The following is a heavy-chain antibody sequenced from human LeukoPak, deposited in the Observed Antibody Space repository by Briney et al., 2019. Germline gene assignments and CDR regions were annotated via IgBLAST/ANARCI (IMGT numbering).Heavy chain of an antibody. D-gene: IGHD2-2*01. CDR2: ISGGGDSA. V-gene: IGHV3-23*01. CDR3: AKLGCTGTFCYANY. Sequence: GGSLRLSCATSGFTFSRYWMQWVRQAPGKGLEWVSVISGGGDSADYADSMKGRFTISRDNSKNTLYLQMNSLRAEDTALYYCAKLGCTGTFCYANYWGQGTLVTVSS. J-gene: IGHJ4*02. CDR1: GFTFSRYW.